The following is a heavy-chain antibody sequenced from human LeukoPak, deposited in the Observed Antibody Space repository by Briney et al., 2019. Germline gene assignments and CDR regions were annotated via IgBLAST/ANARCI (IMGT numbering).Heavy chain of an antibody. CDR1: GFTFSSYS. V-gene: IGHV3-21*01. Sequence: GGSLRLSCAASGFTFSSYSMNWVRQAPGKGLEWVSSISSSSSYIYYADSVKGRFTISRDNAKNSLYLQMNSLRAEYTAVYYCARGRSAAPRGSDYWGQGTLVTVSS. J-gene: IGHJ4*02. D-gene: IGHD6-6*01. CDR3: ARGRSAAPRGSDY. CDR2: ISSSSSYI.